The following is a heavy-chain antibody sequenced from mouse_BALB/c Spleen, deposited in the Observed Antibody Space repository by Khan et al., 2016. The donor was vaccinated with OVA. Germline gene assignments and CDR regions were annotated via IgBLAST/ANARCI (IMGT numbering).Heavy chain of an antibody. CDR1: GYSFTSYY. CDR2: IDPFSGAT. Sequence: VRLQQSGPELMEPGASVKISCKASGYSFTSYYIHWMIESHGTSLEWIGYIDPFSGATTYNQKFKGKATLTVDKSSNTAYIHLRNLTSEDSAVYYCTRHGYVAWFTYWGQGTLVTVSA. D-gene: IGHD2-2*01. CDR3: TRHGYVAWFTY. J-gene: IGHJ3*01. V-gene: IGHV1-31*01.